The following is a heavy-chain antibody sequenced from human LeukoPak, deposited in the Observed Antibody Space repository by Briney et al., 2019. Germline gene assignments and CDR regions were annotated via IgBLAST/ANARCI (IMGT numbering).Heavy chain of an antibody. D-gene: IGHD6-19*01. CDR3: AKLQAGDAFDI. CDR1: GFTFSSYA. J-gene: IGHJ3*02. CDR2: ISGSGGST. Sequence: QTGGSLRLSCAASGFTFSSYAMSWVRQAPGKGREGVSAISGSGGSTYYADSVKGRFTSARDNSKNTLYLQMNSLRAEDTAVYYCAKLQAGDAFDIWGQGTMVTVSS. V-gene: IGHV3-23*01.